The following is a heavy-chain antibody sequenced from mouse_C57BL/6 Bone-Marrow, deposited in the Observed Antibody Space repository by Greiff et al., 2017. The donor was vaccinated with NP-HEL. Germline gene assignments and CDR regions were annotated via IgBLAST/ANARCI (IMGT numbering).Heavy chain of an antibody. J-gene: IGHJ3*01. Sequence: EVKLMESGAELVRPGASVKLSCTASGFNIKDDYMHWVKQRPEQGLEWIGWIDPENGDTEYASKFQGKATITADTSSNTAYLQLSSLTSEDTAVYYCTTDYGSSSWFAYWGQGTLVTVSA. CDR1: GFNIKDDY. CDR3: TTDYGSSSWFAY. V-gene: IGHV14-4*01. D-gene: IGHD1-1*01. CDR2: IDPENGDT.